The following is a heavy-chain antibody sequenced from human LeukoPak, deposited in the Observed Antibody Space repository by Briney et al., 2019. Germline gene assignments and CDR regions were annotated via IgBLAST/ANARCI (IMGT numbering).Heavy chain of an antibody. D-gene: IGHD6-13*01. CDR2: INYSGST. CDR1: GGSISSYY. J-gene: IGHJ4*02. Sequence: PSETLSLTCTVSGGSISSYYWSWIRQPPGKGLEWIGYINYSGSTNYNPSLKSRVTISVDTSKNQFSLKLSSVTAADTAVYYCAREEGSSWYRGYYFDYWGQGTLVTVSS. CDR3: AREEGSSWYRGYYFDY. V-gene: IGHV4-59*01.